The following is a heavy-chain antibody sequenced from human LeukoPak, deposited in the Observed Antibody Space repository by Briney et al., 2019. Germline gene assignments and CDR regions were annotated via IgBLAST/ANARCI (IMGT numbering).Heavy chain of an antibody. V-gene: IGHV4-59*08. CDR2: IHYSGST. D-gene: IGHD2-21*01. CDR1: GGSISSYY. CDR3: ARHLDSLGAFDI. J-gene: IGHJ3*02. Sequence: SETLSLTCPVCGGSISSYYWSWIRQPPGKGLEWIGYIHYSGSTNYNPSLKSRVTISVDTSKNQFSLKLSSVTAADTAVYYCARHLDSLGAFDIWGQGTMVTVSS.